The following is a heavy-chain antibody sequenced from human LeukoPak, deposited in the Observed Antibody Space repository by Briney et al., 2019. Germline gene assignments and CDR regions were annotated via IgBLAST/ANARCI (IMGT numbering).Heavy chain of an antibody. Sequence: PSETLSLTCTVSGGSISSYQWSWIRQPPGKGPEWIGYIYYSGSTNYNPSLKSRVTISVDTSKNQFSLKLSSVTAADTAVYYCARRAYSDAFDIWGQGTMVTVSS. J-gene: IGHJ3*02. D-gene: IGHD2-21*01. CDR2: IYYSGST. CDR1: GGSISSYQ. V-gene: IGHV4-59*08. CDR3: ARRAYSDAFDI.